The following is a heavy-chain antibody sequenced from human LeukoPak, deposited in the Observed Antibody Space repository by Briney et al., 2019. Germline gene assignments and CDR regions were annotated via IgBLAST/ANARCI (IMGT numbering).Heavy chain of an antibody. Sequence: GGSLRLSCTASGFTFSNAWMSWVRQAPGKGLEWVGRIKSKIDGETTDYAAPVKGRFTISRDDSKNMLYLQMNSLKTEDTAVYYCTTDAYYYDSSDYGGLDYWGQGTLVTVSS. J-gene: IGHJ4*02. V-gene: IGHV3-15*01. CDR2: IKSKIDGETT. CDR3: TTDAYYYDSSDYGGLDY. CDR1: GFTFSNAW. D-gene: IGHD3-22*01.